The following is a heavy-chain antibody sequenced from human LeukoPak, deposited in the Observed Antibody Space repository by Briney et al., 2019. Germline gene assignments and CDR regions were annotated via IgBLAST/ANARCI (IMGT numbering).Heavy chain of an antibody. Sequence: SETLSLTCTVSGGSISSHYWSWIRQPPGKALEWIGYIYYSVSTNYNPSLRSRVTISGGTSKNQFSLKMNSVTAADTAVYYCARAKGYNYGYGIDYWGQGTLVTASS. CDR3: ARAKGYNYGYGIDY. J-gene: IGHJ4*02. V-gene: IGHV4-59*11. CDR1: GGSISSHY. D-gene: IGHD5-18*01. CDR2: IYYSVST.